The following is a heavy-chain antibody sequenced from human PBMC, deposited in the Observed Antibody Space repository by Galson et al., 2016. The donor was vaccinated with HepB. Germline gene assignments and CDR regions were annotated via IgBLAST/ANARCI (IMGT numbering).Heavy chain of an antibody. CDR2: ISSSGSTI. CDR1: GFTFSSYE. J-gene: IGHJ6*02. D-gene: IGHD6-13*01. V-gene: IGHV3-48*03. Sequence: FLRLSCAASGFTFSSYEMNWVRQAPGKGLEWVSHISSSGSTINYADSVKGRFTISRNNAKNSLYLQMNSLRAEDTAVYYCARDRSSWRLYYYYGMDVWGQGTTATVSS. CDR3: ARDRSSWRLYYYYGMDV.